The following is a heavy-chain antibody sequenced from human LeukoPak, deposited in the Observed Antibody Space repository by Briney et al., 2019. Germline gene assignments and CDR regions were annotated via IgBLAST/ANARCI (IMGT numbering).Heavy chain of an antibody. D-gene: IGHD3-9*01. CDR1: GGSFSGYY. CDR3: ARRRLSGVTGYSY. V-gene: IGHV4-34*01. J-gene: IGHJ4*02. CDR2: INHSGST. Sequence: SETLSLTCAVYGGSFSGYYWSWIRQPPGKGLEWIGEINHSGSTNYNPSLKSRVTISVDTSKNQFSLKLSSVTAADTAVYYCARRRLSGVTGYSYWGQGTLVPVP.